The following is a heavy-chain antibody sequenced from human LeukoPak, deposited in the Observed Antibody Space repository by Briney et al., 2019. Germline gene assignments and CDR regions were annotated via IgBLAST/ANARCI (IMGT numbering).Heavy chain of an antibody. CDR1: GFTFSSYW. J-gene: IGHJ4*02. Sequence: GGSLRLSCAASGFTFSSYWMSWVRQAPGKGLEWVANIKQDGSEKYYVDSVKGRFTISRDNAKNSLYLQMNSLRAEDAAMYYCARDLIRLGESYWGQGTLVTVSS. CDR2: IKQDGSEK. D-gene: IGHD3-16*01. V-gene: IGHV3-7*01. CDR3: ARDLIRLGESY.